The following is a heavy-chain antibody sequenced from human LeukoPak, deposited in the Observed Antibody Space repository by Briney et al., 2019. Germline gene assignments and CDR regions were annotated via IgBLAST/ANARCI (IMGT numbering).Heavy chain of an antibody. CDR3: ARNSRTYYYGSGSYY. CDR1: GFTFSSYW. D-gene: IGHD3-10*01. J-gene: IGHJ4*02. CDR2: IKQDGSEK. Sequence: GGSLRLSCAASGFTFSSYWISWVRQAPGKGLEWVANIKQDGSEKYYVDSVKGRFTISRDNAKNSLYLQMNSLRAEDTAVYYCARNSRTYYYGSGSYYWGQGTLVTVSS. V-gene: IGHV3-7*01.